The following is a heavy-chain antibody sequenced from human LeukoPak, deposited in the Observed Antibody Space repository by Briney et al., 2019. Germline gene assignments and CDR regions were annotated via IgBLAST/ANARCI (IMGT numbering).Heavy chain of an antibody. J-gene: IGHJ1*01. CDR2: INSDGSST. CDR3: ARVRDYTPEYFQH. D-gene: IGHD3-3*01. V-gene: IGHV3-74*01. CDR1: GFTFSSYW. Sequence: GGSLRLSCAASGFTFSSYWMHWVRQAPGKGLVWVSRINSDGSSTSYAGSVKGRFTISRDNAKNTLYLQMNSLRAEDTAVYYCARVRDYTPEYFQHWGQGTLVTVSS.